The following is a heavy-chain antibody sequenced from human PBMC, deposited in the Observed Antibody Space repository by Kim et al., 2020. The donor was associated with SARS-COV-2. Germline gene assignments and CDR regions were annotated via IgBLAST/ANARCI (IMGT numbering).Heavy chain of an antibody. CDR3: VKDASGGDFERSAGDL. V-gene: IGHV3-23*01. J-gene: IGHJ6*01. CDR1: GFPFNTYA. Sequence: GGSLRLSCVGSGFPFNTYAVTWVRLALGKGLEWVSSISNNGAAKSYAGSVAGRFTVSRDISQNTVYLQMNSLRAEDTATYYCVKDASGGDFERSAGDLWG. D-gene: IGHD2-21*02. CDR2: ISNNGAAK.